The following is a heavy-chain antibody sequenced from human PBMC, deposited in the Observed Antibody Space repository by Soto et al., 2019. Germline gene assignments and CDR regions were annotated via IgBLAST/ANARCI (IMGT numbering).Heavy chain of an antibody. J-gene: IGHJ4*02. CDR3: ARAPVALYYFDY. D-gene: IGHD5-12*01. CDR2: IYYSRST. V-gene: IGHV4-31*03. Sequence: KPSETVSLTCTVSGGSISSGGYYWNWNRQHPGNDLEWNGYIYYSRSTYYNPSLKSRVTISVDTSKNQFSLKLSSVTAADTAVYYCARAPVALYYFDYWGQGTLVTVS. CDR1: GGSISSGGYY.